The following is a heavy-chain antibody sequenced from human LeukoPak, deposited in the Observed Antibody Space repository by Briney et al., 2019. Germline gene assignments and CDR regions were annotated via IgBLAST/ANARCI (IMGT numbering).Heavy chain of an antibody. D-gene: IGHD6-13*01. J-gene: IGHJ3*02. Sequence: GASVKVSCKASGSTFTSSAMQWVRQARGQRLEWIGWIVVGSGNTNYAQKFQERVTITRDMSTSTAYMELSSLRSEDTAVYYCAADNIISLVAAAGTRAFDIWGQGTMVTVSS. CDR1: GSTFTSSA. V-gene: IGHV1-58*02. CDR3: AADNIISLVAAAGTRAFDI. CDR2: IVVGSGNT.